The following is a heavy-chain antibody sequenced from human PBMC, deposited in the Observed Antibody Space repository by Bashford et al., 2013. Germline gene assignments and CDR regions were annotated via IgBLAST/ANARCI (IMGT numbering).Heavy chain of an antibody. Sequence: GSLRLSCEASDSVSCTLHELGPLIPGKGLSDFIHCCGNHIKFYAASVQGRFTISRDNAKNSVFLQMNNLRDEDMGVYYCARAGSTTVHVTYYYNGLDVWGQGTTVTVSS. CDR2: CCGNHIK. J-gene: IGHJ6*02. CDR1: DSVSCTL. CDR3: ARAGSTTVHVTYYYNGLDV. D-gene: IGHD3-10*01. V-gene: IGHV3-48*02.